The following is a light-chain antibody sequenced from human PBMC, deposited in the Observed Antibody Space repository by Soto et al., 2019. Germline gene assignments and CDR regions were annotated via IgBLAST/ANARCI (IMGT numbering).Light chain of an antibody. J-gene: IGLJ2*01. CDR1: GSNVGYNP. CDR2: DNN. V-gene: IGLV1-51*01. CDR3: GTWDSSLSAVL. Sequence: QSVVTQPPSVSAAPGQTVTISCSGSGSNVGYNPVSWYQQLPGTVPKLLIHDNNQRPSGIPDRFSGSKSGTSATLGITGLQPGDEADYYCGTWDSSLSAVLFGGGTKLTVL.